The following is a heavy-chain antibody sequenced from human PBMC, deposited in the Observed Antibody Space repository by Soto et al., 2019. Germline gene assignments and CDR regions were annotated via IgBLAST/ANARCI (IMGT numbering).Heavy chain of an antibody. CDR3: ARERYQVISDGMDV. D-gene: IGHD2-2*01. J-gene: IGHJ6*02. CDR1: GYTFTGYY. Sequence: ASVKVSCKASGYTFTGYYVHWVREAPGQGLEWMGWINPETGGTSYAQKFQGRVTLTRDTSINTAYLELSRLRFDDAAVYFCARERYQVISDGMDVWGHGTTVTAP. CDR2: INPETGGT. V-gene: IGHV1-2*02.